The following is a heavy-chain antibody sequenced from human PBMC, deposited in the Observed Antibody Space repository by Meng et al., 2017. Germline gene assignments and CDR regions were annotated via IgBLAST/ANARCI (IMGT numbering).Heavy chain of an antibody. CDR3: ARDWYDSSGYYLV. Sequence: VQSGSEVKKTGASVKISCKASGSTFTSYYIHWVRQAPGQGLEWMGIINPSGGSTSYAQKFQGRVTMTRDTSTSTVYMELSSLRSEDTAVYYCARDWYDSSGYYLVWGQGTLVTVPS. V-gene: IGHV1-46*01. D-gene: IGHD3-22*01. J-gene: IGHJ4*02. CDR1: GSTFTSYY. CDR2: INPSGGST.